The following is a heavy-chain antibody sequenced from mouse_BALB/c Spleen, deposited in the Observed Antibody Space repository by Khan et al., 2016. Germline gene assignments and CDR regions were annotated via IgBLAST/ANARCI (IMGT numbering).Heavy chain of an antibody. CDR3: ARGVYYGSSSKYAMDY. J-gene: IGHJ4*01. CDR1: GFTFSNYG. V-gene: IGHV5-6*01. CDR2: ISSGGSYT. D-gene: IGHD1-1*01. Sequence: EVELVESGGDLVKPGGSLKLSCAASGFTFSNYGMSWVRQTPDKRLEWVATISSGGSYTYYPDSVKGRFTISRDNAKNTLYLQMSSLKSEDTAMFYCARGVYYGSSSKYAMDYWGQGTSVTVSS.